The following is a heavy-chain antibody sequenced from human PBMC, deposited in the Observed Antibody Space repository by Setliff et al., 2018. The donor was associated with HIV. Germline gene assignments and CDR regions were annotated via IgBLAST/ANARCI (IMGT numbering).Heavy chain of an antibody. D-gene: IGHD3-3*01. J-gene: IGHJ5*01. V-gene: IGHV5-51*01. Sequence: GESLKISSRGSGYTFTNYWIGWVRQMPGRGLEWMGIIYPGDSDTRYSPSFEGQVTMSADKSINTAYLQWNSLKASDTAMYYCARQPTDTSGYNNWFDSWGQGTLVTVSS. CDR2: IYPGDSDT. CDR3: ARQPTDTSGYNNWFDS. CDR1: GYTFTNYW.